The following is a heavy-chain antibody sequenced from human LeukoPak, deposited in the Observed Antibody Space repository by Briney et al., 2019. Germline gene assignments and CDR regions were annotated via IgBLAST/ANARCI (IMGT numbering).Heavy chain of an antibody. Sequence: SETLSLTCTVSGGSISSNYWSWIRQPPGKGLEWIGYVYYRGSTNYNPSLKSRVTMSVDTSKNQFSLKLSSVTAADTAVYYCARDNTGYCSSTSCYGHYYYYYYMDVWGKGTTVTVSS. CDR1: GGSISSNY. CDR2: VYYRGST. V-gene: IGHV4-59*12. J-gene: IGHJ6*03. CDR3: ARDNTGYCSSTSCYGHYYYYYYMDV. D-gene: IGHD2-2*03.